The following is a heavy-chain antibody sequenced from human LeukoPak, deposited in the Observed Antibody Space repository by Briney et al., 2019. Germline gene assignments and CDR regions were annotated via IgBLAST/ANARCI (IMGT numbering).Heavy chain of an antibody. Sequence: GASVRVSCKASGYTFTRYGISWVRQAPGQGLQWLGWISASNGNTNYAQKFRDRATMSTDTSTGTAYLDVRSLTSDDTAVYYCARDHSNWNYAPDFWGQGTLVTVSS. J-gene: IGHJ4*02. V-gene: IGHV1-18*01. D-gene: IGHD1-7*01. CDR1: GYTFTRYG. CDR3: ARDHSNWNYAPDF. CDR2: ISASNGNT.